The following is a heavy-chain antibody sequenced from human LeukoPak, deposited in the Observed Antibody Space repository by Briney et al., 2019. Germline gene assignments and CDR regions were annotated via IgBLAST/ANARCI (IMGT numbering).Heavy chain of an antibody. J-gene: IGHJ4*02. CDR3: ASGVGYYYDSSGYY. CDR1: GLTFSSYE. V-gene: IGHV3-48*03. CDR2: ISSSGSTI. D-gene: IGHD3-22*01. Sequence: PGGSLRLSCAASGLTFSSYEMNWVRQAPGKGLEWVSYISSSGSTIYYADSVKGRFTISRDNAKNSLYLQMNSLRAEDTAVYYCASGVGYYYDSSGYYWGQGTLVTVSS.